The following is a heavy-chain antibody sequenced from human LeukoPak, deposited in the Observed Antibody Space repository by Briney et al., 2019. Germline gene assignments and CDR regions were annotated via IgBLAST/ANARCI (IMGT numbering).Heavy chain of an antibody. D-gene: IGHD2-15*01. CDR1: GYSFTSYW. J-gene: IGHJ3*01. CDR3: ARGVVVVAAAHDAFDV. V-gene: IGHV5-51*01. CDR2: IYPDDSDT. Sequence: GESLKTSCKGSGYSFTSYWIGWVRQVPGKGLEWMGIIYPDDSDTRYSPSFQGQVTISADKSTGTAYLQWGSLKASDTAKYYCARGVVVVAAAHDAFDVWGQGTMVTVSS.